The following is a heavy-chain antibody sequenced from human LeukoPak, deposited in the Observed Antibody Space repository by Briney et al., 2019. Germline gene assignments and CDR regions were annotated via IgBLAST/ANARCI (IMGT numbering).Heavy chain of an antibody. CDR3: ARELQAMYFQD. Sequence: GGSLRLCCVTSGFNFGVFGMHWVRQAPGKGLEWVAVIGHAGNSIYYGESVKGRFTITRDNSKNTLFLQMSSLTAEDTAVYYCARELQAMYFQDCDQGALVTVAS. CDR1: GFNFGVFG. D-gene: IGHD3-9*01. V-gene: IGHV3-30*02. CDR2: IGHAGNSI. J-gene: IGHJ4*02.